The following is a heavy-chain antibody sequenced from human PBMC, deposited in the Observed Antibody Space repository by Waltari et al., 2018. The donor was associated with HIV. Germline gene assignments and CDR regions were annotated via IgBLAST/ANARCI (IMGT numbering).Heavy chain of an antibody. CDR3: AKDDRATRGLDN. Sequence: EVQLLESGGGLVQPGGSLRLRCAASGFTFRNYAMSWVRQAPGEGLEWVAVVRDVDSTYYVDSVKGRFIISRDDSKDTLYLQMNSLRVEDTAVYYCAKDDRATRGLDNWGQGTLVTVSS. CDR1: GFTFRNYA. J-gene: IGHJ4*02. V-gene: IGHV3-23*01. CDR2: VRDVDST. D-gene: IGHD5-12*01.